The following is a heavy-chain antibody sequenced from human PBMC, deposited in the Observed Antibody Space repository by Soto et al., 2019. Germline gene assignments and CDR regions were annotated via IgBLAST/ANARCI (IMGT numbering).Heavy chain of an antibody. Sequence: EAQLLESGGGLVQPGDSLRLSCAASGFTFSTYAMNWVRQAPGKGLERVPFIRGAGDSTYYADYVKGRFTISRDNSKNTVYLQLNILRAEDTAIYYFAKHQMMDSVTTLDHCGQGTLVTVSS. CDR2: IRGAGDST. CDR1: GFTFSTYA. V-gene: IGHV3-23*01. D-gene: IGHD4-4*01. CDR3: AKHQMMDSVTTLDH. J-gene: IGHJ5*02.